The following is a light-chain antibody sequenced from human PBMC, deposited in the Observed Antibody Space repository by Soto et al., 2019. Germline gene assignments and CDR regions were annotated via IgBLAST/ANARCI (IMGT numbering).Light chain of an antibody. J-gene: IGKJ2*01. CDR1: QVIGSRY. CDR2: GAS. CDR3: QQFGSSIPNT. V-gene: IGKV3-20*01. Sequence: EIVMTQSPGTLSLSPGERATISCRASQVIGSRYLAWYHQKSGQAPRLLIYGASSRATGIPDRFSGSGSGTDFTLTISRLEPEDFGVYYCQQFGSSIPNTFGQGTKLEIK.